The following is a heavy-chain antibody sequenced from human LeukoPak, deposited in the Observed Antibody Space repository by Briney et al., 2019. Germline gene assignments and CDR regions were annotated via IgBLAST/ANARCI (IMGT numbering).Heavy chain of an antibody. Sequence: GGPLRLSCAASGFTFSSYWMHWVRQAPGKGLVWVSRINSDGSSTSYADSVKGRFTISRDNAKNTLYLQMNSLRAEDTAVYYCARGAPYYYGSGSYGIDYWGQGTLVTVSS. CDR1: GFTFSSYW. J-gene: IGHJ4*02. CDR2: INSDGSST. V-gene: IGHV3-74*01. D-gene: IGHD3-10*01. CDR3: ARGAPYYYGSGSYGIDY.